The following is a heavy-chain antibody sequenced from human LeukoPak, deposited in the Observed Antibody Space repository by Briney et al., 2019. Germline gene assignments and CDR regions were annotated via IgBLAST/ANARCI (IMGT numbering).Heavy chain of an antibody. V-gene: IGHV5-51*01. D-gene: IGHD5-18*01. CDR2: IYPGDSDA. CDR1: GYSFTNYW. J-gene: IGHJ4*02. Sequence: GESLKISCQGSGYSFTNYWIAWVRQMPGKGLEWMGIIYPGDSDARYSPSFQGQVTISADKSISTAYLQWGSLRASDTAIYYCARDLDTTSAGAPLGYWGQGTLVTVSS. CDR3: ARDLDTTSAGAPLGY.